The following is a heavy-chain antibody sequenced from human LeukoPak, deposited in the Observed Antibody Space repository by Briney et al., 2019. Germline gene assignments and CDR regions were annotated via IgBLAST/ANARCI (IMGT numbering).Heavy chain of an antibody. J-gene: IGHJ4*02. V-gene: IGHV3-74*01. CDR2: INNDGSIT. Sequence: GGSLRLSCVAAGLTFSTDWMLWVRHAPGKGLVWLSHINNDGSITTYADSVRGRFTISRDNAKNSLYLQMNSLRVEDTALYYCLRGFPGKHGYWDYWGQGIFVTVSS. CDR3: LRGFPGKHGYWDY. D-gene: IGHD3-22*01. CDR1: GLTFSTDW.